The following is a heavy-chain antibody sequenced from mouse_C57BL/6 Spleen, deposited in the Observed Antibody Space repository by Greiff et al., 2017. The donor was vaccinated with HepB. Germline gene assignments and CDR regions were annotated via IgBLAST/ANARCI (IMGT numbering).Heavy chain of an antibody. Sequence: QVQLQQPGAELVRPGSSVKLSCKASGYTFTSYWMHWVKQRPIQGLEWIGNIDPSDSETHYNQKFKDKATLTVDKSSSTAYMQLSSLTSEDSAVYYCARGATVPAWFAYWGQGTLVTVSA. D-gene: IGHD1-1*01. V-gene: IGHV1-52*01. CDR3: ARGATVPAWFAY. CDR2: IDPSDSET. CDR1: GYTFTSYW. J-gene: IGHJ3*01.